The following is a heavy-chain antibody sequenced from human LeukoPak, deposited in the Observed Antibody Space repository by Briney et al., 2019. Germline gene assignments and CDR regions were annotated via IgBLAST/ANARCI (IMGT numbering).Heavy chain of an antibody. CDR3: ARGQWLVGRTFYYYYYYMDV. D-gene: IGHD6-19*01. CDR2: IYYSGST. Sequence: PSETLSLTCTVSGGSISSYYWSWIRQPPGKGLEWIGYIYYSGSTNYNPSLKSRVTISVDTSKNQFSLKLSSVTAADTAVYYCARGQWLVGRTFYYYYYYMDVWGKGTTVTVSS. CDR1: GGSISSYY. J-gene: IGHJ6*03. V-gene: IGHV4-59*12.